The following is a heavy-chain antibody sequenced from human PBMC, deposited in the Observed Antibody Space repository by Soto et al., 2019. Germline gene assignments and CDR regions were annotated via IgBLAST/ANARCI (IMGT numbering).Heavy chain of an antibody. Sequence: SETLSLTCTVSGGSISSYYRSWIRQPPGKGLEWIGYIYYSGSTNYNPSLKSRVTISVDTSKNQFSLKLSSVTAADTAVYYCARTRAYSVFGVVIKGSYYYGMDVWGQGTTVTAP. CDR3: ARTRAYSVFGVVIKGSYYYGMDV. CDR2: IYYSGST. CDR1: GGSISSYY. J-gene: IGHJ6*02. V-gene: IGHV4-59*01. D-gene: IGHD3-3*01.